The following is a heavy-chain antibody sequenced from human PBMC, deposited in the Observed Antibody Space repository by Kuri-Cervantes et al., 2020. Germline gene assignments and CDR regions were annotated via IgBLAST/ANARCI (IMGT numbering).Heavy chain of an antibody. CDR2: IYYSGST. CDR3: ASRKRIAAAGLNDAFDI. D-gene: IGHD6-13*01. CDR1: GGSISSSSYY. Sequence: SETLSLTCTVSGGSISSSSYYWGWIRQPPGKGLEWIGSIYYSGSTYYNPSLKSRVTISVDTSKNQFSLKLSSVTAADTAVYYCASRKRIAAAGLNDAFDIWGQGTMVTVSS. V-gene: IGHV4-39*01. J-gene: IGHJ3*02.